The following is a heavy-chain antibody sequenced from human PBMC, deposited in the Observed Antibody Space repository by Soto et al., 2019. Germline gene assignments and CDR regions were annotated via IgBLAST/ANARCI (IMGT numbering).Heavy chain of an antibody. CDR1: GFSFSSHN. CDR2: ISTSGSSI. D-gene: IGHD2-21*01. J-gene: IGHJ6*01. Sequence: HPGGSLRLSCAASGFSFSSHNMNWVRQAPGKGLEWISYISTSGSSIYYADSVKGRFTISRDNAKNSLYLQMNSLRAEDTAAYYCAIDLISVFAIFMGFFSDNYG. V-gene: IGHV3-48*01. CDR3: AIDLISVFAIFMGFFSDNYG.